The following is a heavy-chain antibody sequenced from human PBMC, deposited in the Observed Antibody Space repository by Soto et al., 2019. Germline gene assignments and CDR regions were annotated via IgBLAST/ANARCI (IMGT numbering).Heavy chain of an antibody. J-gene: IGHJ6*03. Sequence: EVQLVESGGGLVQPGGSLRLSCAASGFTFSRYWMHWVRQAPGKGLVWVSRINSDGSSITYADSVKGRCTISRDNAKNTVYLQMNSLRAEDTAVYYCARDDGSYYYYNMDVWGKGTTVTVSS. V-gene: IGHV3-74*03. CDR1: GFTFSRYW. CDR3: ARDDGSYYYYNMDV. CDR2: INSDGSSI. D-gene: IGHD1-26*01.